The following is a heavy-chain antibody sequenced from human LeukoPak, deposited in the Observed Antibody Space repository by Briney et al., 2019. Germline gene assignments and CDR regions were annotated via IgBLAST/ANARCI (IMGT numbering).Heavy chain of an antibody. CDR2: IYYSGST. V-gene: IGHV4-59*08. CDR1: GGSISSYY. Sequence: SETLSLTCTVSGGSISSYYWSWIRQPPGKGLEWIGYIYYSGSTNYNPSLKSRVTISVDTSKNQFSLKLSSVTAADTAVYYCARHLRGSGSYGSDASDIWGQGTMVTVSS. J-gene: IGHJ3*02. CDR3: ARHLRGSGSYGSDASDI. D-gene: IGHD3-10*01.